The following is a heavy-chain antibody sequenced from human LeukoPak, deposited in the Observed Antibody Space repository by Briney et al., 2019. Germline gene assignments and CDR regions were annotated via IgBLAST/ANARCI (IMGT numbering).Heavy chain of an antibody. D-gene: IGHD2-2*02. V-gene: IGHV4-59*01. CDR3: ARVRKYCSSTSCYTSPHYYYGMDV. J-gene: IGHJ6*02. CDR2: IYYSGST. CDR1: GGSISSYY. Sequence: SETLSLTYTVPGGSISSYYWSWIRQPPGKGLEWLGYIYYSGSTNYNPSLKSRVTISVDTSKNQFSLKLSSVTAADTAVYYCARVRKYCSSTSCYTSPHYYYGMDVWGQGTTVTVSS.